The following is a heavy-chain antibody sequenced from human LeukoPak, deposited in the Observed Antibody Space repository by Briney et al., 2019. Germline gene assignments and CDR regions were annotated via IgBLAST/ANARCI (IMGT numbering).Heavy chain of an antibody. D-gene: IGHD3-10*01. CDR3: ARVARYYGYDY. CDR1: GGSISSYY. V-gene: IGHV4-59*01. Sequence: KTSETLSLTCTVSGGSISSYYWSWIRQPPGKGLEWIGYIYYSGSTNYNPSLKSRVTISVDTSKNQFSLKLSSVTAADTAVYYCARVARYYGYDYWGQGTLVTVSS. CDR2: IYYSGST. J-gene: IGHJ4*02.